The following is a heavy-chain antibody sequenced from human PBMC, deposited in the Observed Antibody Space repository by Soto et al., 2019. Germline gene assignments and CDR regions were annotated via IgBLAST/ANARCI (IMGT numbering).Heavy chain of an antibody. J-gene: IGHJ3*02. CDR2: IYYSGST. V-gene: IGHV4-59*08. D-gene: IGHD2-2*01. CDR3: ATTHNCSSTSCYSGDAFDI. Sequence: SETLSLTCTVSGGSISSYYWSWIRQPPGKGLEWIGYIYYSGSTNYNPSLKSRVTISVDTSKNQFSLKLSPVTAADTAVYYCATTHNCSSTSCYSGDAFDIWGQGTMVTVSS. CDR1: GGSISSYY.